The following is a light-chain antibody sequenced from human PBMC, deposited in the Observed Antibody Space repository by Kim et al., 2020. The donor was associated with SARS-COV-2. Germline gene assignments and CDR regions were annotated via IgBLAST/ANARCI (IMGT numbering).Light chain of an antibody. CDR2: RDG. J-gene: IGLJ3*02. CDR3: QVWDSDPWV. CDR1: KIEDKN. V-gene: IGLV3-9*01. Sequence: SVALGQTARITCGGDKIEDKNVHWYQHKPGQAPVLVIYRDGNRPAGIPERFSGSNSGNTATLIISRAQVEDEADYYCQVWDSDPWVFGGGTQLTVL.